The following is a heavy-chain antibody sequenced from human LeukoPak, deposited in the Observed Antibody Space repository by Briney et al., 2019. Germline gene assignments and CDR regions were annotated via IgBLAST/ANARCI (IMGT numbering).Heavy chain of an antibody. V-gene: IGHV3-66*01. CDR1: GPTVSTNS. J-gene: IGHJ4*02. Sequence: GGSLGLSCSASGPTVSTNSMSWVRQAPGKGREWVSVIYRGGSTYYADSVTGRFTISRDNSKNTLYLQMHSLRAEDTAVYYCARAYGSSWYFDYWGQGTLVTVSS. CDR2: IYRGGST. CDR3: ARAYGSSWYFDY. D-gene: IGHD6-13*01.